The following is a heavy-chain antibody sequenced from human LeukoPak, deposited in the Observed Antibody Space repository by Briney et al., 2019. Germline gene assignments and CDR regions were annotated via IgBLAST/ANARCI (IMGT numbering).Heavy chain of an antibody. CDR2: IYYSGST. Sequence: SETLSLTCTVSGGSISSSSYYWGWIRQPPGKGLEWIGSIYYSGSTYYNPSLKSRVTISVDTSKNQFSLKLSSVTAADTAVYYCASAATGKWLAIDYWGQGTLVTVSS. J-gene: IGHJ4*02. CDR1: GGSISSSSYY. V-gene: IGHV4-39*01. D-gene: IGHD6-19*01. CDR3: ASAATGKWLAIDY.